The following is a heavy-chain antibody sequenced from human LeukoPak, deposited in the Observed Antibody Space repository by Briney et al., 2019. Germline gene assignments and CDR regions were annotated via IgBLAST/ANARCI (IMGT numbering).Heavy chain of an antibody. Sequence: GGSLRLSCAASGGTFSSYWMSWVRLAQGKGMGWVSAISGSGGSTYYADSVKGRFTISRDNSKNTLYLQMNSLRAEDTAVYYCAKDRSVFWSGWDYWGQGTLVTVSS. CDR2: ISGSGGST. D-gene: IGHD3-3*01. CDR3: AKDRSVFWSGWDY. J-gene: IGHJ4*02. CDR1: GGTFSSYW. V-gene: IGHV3-23*01.